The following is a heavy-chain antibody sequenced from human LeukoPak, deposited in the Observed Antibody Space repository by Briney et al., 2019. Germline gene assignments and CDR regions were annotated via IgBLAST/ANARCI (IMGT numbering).Heavy chain of an antibody. D-gene: IGHD2-2*02. J-gene: IGHJ3*02. V-gene: IGHV4-39*01. CDR1: GGSISSSSYY. CDR3: ARGCSSTSCYTYAFDI. CDR2: IYYSGST. Sequence: SETLSLTCTVSGGSISSSSYYCGWIRQPPGKGLEWIGSIYYSGSTYYNPSLKSRVTISVDTSKNQFSLKLSSVTAADTAVYYCARGCSSTSCYTYAFDIWGQGTMVTVSS.